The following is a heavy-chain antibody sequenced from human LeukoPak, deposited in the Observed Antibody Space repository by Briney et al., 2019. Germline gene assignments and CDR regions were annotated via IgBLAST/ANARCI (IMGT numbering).Heavy chain of an antibody. CDR2: ISSSSSYI. Sequence: GGSLRLSCAASGFTFSSYSMNWVRQAPGKGLEWVSSISSSSSYIYYADSVKGRFTTSRDNAKNSLSLEMNSLRAEDTAIYFCARGHHGLGVWGQGTTVTVSS. V-gene: IGHV3-21*04. CDR3: ARGHHGLGV. CDR1: GFTFSSYS. J-gene: IGHJ6*02. D-gene: IGHD1-14*01.